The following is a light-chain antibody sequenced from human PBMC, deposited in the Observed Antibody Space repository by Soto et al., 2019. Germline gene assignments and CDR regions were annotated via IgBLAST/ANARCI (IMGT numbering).Light chain of an antibody. Sequence: QSALTQPRSVSGSPGQSVTISCTGTSSDVGVYNYVSWYQQHPGKAPKFMIYDVSKRPSGVPDRFSGSKSGNTASLTISGLQAEDEADYSCCSYAGTYTWVFGGGTNLTVL. CDR1: SSDVGVYNY. CDR3: CSYAGTYTWV. V-gene: IGLV2-11*01. J-gene: IGLJ3*02. CDR2: DVS.